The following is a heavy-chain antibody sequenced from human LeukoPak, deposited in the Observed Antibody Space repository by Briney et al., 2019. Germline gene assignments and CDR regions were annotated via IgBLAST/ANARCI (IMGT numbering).Heavy chain of an antibody. D-gene: IGHD6-13*01. J-gene: IGHJ4*02. V-gene: IGHV3-30*03. CDR2: ISYDGSNK. Sequence: GRSLRLSCAASGFTFSSYGMHWVRQAPGKGLEWVAVISYDGSNKYYADSVKGRFTISRDNSKNTLYLQMNSLRAEDTAVYYCAITYSSSFDYWGQGTLVTVSS. CDR3: AITYSSSFDY. CDR1: GFTFSSYG.